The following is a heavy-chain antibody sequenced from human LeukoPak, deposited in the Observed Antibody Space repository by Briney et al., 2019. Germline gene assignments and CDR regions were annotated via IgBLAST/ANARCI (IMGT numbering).Heavy chain of an antibody. J-gene: IGHJ5*02. D-gene: IGHD1-26*01. CDR1: GGSLSSSSYY. CDR3: ARAGSGSYYAWFDP. CDR2: IYYSGST. V-gene: IGHV4-39*07. Sequence: SETLSLTCTVSGGSLSSSSYYWGWIRQPPGKGLEWIGSIYYSGSTYYNPSLKSRVTISVDTSKNQFSLKLSSVTAADTAVYYCARAGSGSYYAWFDPWGQGTLVTVSS.